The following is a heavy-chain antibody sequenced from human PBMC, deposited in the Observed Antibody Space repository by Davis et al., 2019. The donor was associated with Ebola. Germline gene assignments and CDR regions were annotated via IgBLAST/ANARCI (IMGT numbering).Heavy chain of an antibody. D-gene: IGHD3-3*01. Sequence: AASVKVSCKASGYTFTSYGLSWVRQAPGQALEWMGWISAYNGNTNYAQKLQGRVTMTTDTSTSTAYMELRSLRSEDTAVYYCARDSIDFGVVIMEYYFDYWGQGTLVTVSS. CDR2: ISAYNGNT. J-gene: IGHJ4*02. V-gene: IGHV1-18*01. CDR3: ARDSIDFGVVIMEYYFDY. CDR1: GYTFTSYG.